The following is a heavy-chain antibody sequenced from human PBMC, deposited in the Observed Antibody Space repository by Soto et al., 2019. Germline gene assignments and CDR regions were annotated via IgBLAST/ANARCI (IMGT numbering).Heavy chain of an antibody. CDR3: ANQRWYSASASVVTFHY. CDR1: GFTFANYA. Sequence: GGSLRLSCAASGFTFANYAMSWVRQAPGKGLEWVSGIGLSGRETYYADSVKGRFTMSRDNSKNTLYLEMTSLRAEDTAVYYGANQRWYSASASVVTFHYWGQGTLVTVSS. D-gene: IGHD6-13*01. V-gene: IGHV3-23*01. J-gene: IGHJ4*02. CDR2: IGLSGRET.